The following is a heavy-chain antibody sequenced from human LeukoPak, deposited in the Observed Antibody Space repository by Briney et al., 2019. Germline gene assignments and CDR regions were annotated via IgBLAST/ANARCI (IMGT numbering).Heavy chain of an antibody. V-gene: IGHV3-30*04. Sequence: GGSLRLSCAASGFTFSSYAMHWVRQAPGKGLEWVAVISYDGSNKYYADSVKGRFTISRDNSKNTLYLQMNSLRAEDTAVYYCAKNNYDYGDYIPGYWGQGTLVTVSS. CDR1: GFTFSSYA. CDR2: ISYDGSNK. J-gene: IGHJ4*02. CDR3: AKNNYDYGDYIPGY. D-gene: IGHD4-17*01.